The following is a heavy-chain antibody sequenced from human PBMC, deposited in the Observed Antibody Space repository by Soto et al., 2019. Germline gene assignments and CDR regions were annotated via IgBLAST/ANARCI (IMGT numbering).Heavy chain of an antibody. CDR1: GFSLSTSGVG. V-gene: IGHV2-5*02. CDR3: AHQRYCTNGVCLNWFDP. J-gene: IGHJ5*02. Sequence: SGPTLVNPTQTLTLTCTFSGFSLSTSGVGVGWIRQPPGKALEWLALIYWDDDKRYSPSLKSRLTITKDTSKNQVVLTMTNMDPVDTATYYCAHQRYCTNGVCLNWFDPWGQGTLVTVSS. D-gene: IGHD2-8*01. CDR2: IYWDDDK.